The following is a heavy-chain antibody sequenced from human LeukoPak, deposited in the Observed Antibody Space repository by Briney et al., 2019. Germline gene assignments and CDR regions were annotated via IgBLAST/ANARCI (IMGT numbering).Heavy chain of an antibody. D-gene: IGHD6-13*01. CDR3: ARVIAAGTGMDV. J-gene: IGHJ6*02. CDR2: IYSGGST. CDR1: GFTVSSNY. Sequence: GGSLRLSCAASGFTVSSNYMSWVRQAPGKGLEWVSVIYSGGSTYYADSVKGRFTISRDNSKNTLYLQMNSLTAEDTAVYYCARVIAAGTGMDVWGQGTTVTVSS. V-gene: IGHV3-53*01.